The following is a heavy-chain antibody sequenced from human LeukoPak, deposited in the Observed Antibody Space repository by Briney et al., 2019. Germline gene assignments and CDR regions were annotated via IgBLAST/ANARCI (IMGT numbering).Heavy chain of an antibody. CDR3: ARDGRYCSSPSCYFDY. Sequence: PGGSLRLFCAASGFTFSTYTMSGVRQAPGKGLEWVSSIGSSLTYIYYADSVKGRFTISRDNAKNSLFLQMNSLRADDTAVYYCARDGRYCSSPSCYFDYWGQGTLVTVSS. CDR2: IGSSLTYI. J-gene: IGHJ4*02. D-gene: IGHD2-2*01. CDR1: GFTFSTYT. V-gene: IGHV3-21*01.